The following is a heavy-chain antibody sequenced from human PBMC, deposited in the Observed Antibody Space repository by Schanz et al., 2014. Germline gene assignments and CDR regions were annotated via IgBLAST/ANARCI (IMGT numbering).Heavy chain of an antibody. V-gene: IGHV3-15*01. CDR3: STDLTAVDYDAIGL. Sequence: EVLLLESGGRVERPGGSLRLSCEASGFTFSDYYMSWIRQAPGKGLEWVGRIKSKVDGGTTDNAAPVQGRFTISRDDSKNTLHLQMNSLKTEDTAVYYCSTDLTAVDYDAIGLWGQGTMVTVSS. J-gene: IGHJ3*01. CDR2: IKSKVDGGTT. D-gene: IGHD4-17*01. CDR1: GFTFSDYY.